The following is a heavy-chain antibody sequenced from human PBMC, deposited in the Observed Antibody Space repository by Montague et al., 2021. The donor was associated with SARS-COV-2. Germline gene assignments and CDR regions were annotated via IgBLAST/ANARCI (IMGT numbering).Heavy chain of an antibody. CDR3: ARVEGMIGGITHFDY. V-gene: IGHV4-59*01. CDR2: TYYSGST. Sequence: SETLSLTCSVSGASMESYYWTWVRQSPGKGLQWIGYTYYSGSTSYDPSLQSRPTMTVDTSKNQFTLRLMSVTAADSAVYYCARVEGMIGGITHFDYWGQGLPVTVSS. CDR1: GASMESYY. D-gene: IGHD2-21*01. J-gene: IGHJ4*02.